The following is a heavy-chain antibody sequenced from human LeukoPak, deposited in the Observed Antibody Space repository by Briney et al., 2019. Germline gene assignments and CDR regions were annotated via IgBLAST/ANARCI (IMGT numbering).Heavy chain of an antibody. CDR3: ARGLPGRVHDNSKRGLFDL. D-gene: IGHD3-22*01. J-gene: IGHJ5*02. V-gene: IGHV1-46*01. CDR1: GYTFSSYY. Sequence: GASVKVSCKASGYTFSSYYMHWVRQAPGQGLEWLGIINPSGGSTSYAQKFQGRFTMTRDTSTTTVYMDLSSLRSEDTAMYYCARGLPGRVHDNSKRGLFDLWGQGTLVTVSS. CDR2: INPSGGST.